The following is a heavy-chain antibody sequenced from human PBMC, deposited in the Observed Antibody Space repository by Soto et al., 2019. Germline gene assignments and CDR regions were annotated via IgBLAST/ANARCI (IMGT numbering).Heavy chain of an antibody. D-gene: IGHD3-10*01. CDR2: ISGSGGST. CDR3: AKDLGFGELYSDY. V-gene: IGHV3-23*01. CDR1: GFTFSSYA. Sequence: EVQLLESGGGLVQPGGSLRLSCAASGFTFSSYAMSWVRQAPGKGLEWVSAISGSGGSTYYADSVKGRFTISRDNSNNTLYLQMNSLRAEDTAVYYCAKDLGFGELYSDYWGQGTLVTVSS. J-gene: IGHJ4*02.